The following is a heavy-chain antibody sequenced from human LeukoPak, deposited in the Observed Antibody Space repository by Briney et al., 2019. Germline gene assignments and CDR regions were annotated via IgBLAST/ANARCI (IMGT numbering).Heavy chain of an antibody. J-gene: IGHJ4*02. CDR2: IIPIFGTA. D-gene: IGHD3-10*01. V-gene: IGHV1-69*13. CDR1: GGTFSSYA. CDR3: ARGRGYYYGSGSYILN. Sequence: SVKVSCKASGGTFSSYAISWVRQAPGQGLEWMGGIIPIFGTANYAQKFQGRVTITADESTSTAYMELSSLRSEDTAVYYCARGRGYYYGSGSYILNWGQGTLVTVSS.